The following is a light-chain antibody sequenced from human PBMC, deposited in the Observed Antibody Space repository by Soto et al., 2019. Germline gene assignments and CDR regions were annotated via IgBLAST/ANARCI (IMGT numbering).Light chain of an antibody. CDR1: RSDVGGYKY. J-gene: IGLJ2*01. Sequence: QSVLTQPASVSGSPGQSITISCTGTRSDVGGYKYVSWYQQHPGKAPKLIIYEVNNWPSGVSNRLSGSKSGNTASLTISGLQAEDEADYYCSSYTSSNTLEFGGGTKVTVL. CDR3: SSYTSSNTLE. CDR2: EVN. V-gene: IGLV2-14*01.